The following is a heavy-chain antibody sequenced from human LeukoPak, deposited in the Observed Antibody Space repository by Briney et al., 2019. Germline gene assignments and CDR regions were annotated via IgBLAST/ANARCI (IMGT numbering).Heavy chain of an antibody. V-gene: IGHV3-20*04. J-gene: IGHJ4*02. CDR3: AKEHEYSSSLDY. Sequence: GGSLRLSCATSGFTFDDYALSWVRQVPGKGLEWVSGINWNGVSAGYADSVKGRFIISRDSAKNSLYVQMNSLRTEDTALYYCAKEHEYSSSLDYWGQGTLVTVSS. CDR1: GFTFDDYA. D-gene: IGHD6-6*01. CDR2: INWNGVSA.